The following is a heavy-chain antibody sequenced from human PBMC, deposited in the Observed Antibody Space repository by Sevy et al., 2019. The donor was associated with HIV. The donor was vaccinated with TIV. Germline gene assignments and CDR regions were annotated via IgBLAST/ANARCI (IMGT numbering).Heavy chain of an antibody. CDR1: GFDVSNNY. Sequence: GGSLRLSCAGSGFDVSNNYMSWVRQAPGKGLEWVSIIYSSGTTYYAGPVKGRFTISRDKSKNTVYLQMSSLSADDTAFYHCARDYSRRPGWFDPWGQGTLVTVSS. V-gene: IGHV3-53*01. CDR2: IYSSGTT. J-gene: IGHJ5*02. D-gene: IGHD6-13*01. CDR3: ARDYSRRPGWFDP.